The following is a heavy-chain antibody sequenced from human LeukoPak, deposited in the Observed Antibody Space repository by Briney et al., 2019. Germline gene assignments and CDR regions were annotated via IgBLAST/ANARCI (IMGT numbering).Heavy chain of an antibody. D-gene: IGHD5-18*01. CDR2: ISADSSYI. CDR3: ARVFTALDY. Sequence: GGSLRLSCAASGFTFSSYWMHWVRQAPGKGLEWVSSISADSSYIYYADSVKGRFTISRDNAKNSLYLQMNSLRVEDTAVYYCARVFTALDYWGQGTLVTVSS. V-gene: IGHV3-21*01. J-gene: IGHJ4*02. CDR1: GFTFSSYW.